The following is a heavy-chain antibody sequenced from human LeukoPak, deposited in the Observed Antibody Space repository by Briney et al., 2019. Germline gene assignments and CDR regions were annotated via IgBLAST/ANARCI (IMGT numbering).Heavy chain of an antibody. J-gene: IGHJ5*02. CDR1: GFTFSSYG. V-gene: IGHV3-33*01. Sequence: PGRVLRLSCAASGFTFSSYGMHWVRQAPGKGLEWVAVIWYDGSKKYYADSVKGRFTISRDNSKNTLYLQMNSLRAEDTAVYYCAREELLWFGELLYGNWFDPWGQGTLDPVSS. D-gene: IGHD3-10*01. CDR2: IWYDGSKK. CDR3: AREELLWFGELLYGNWFDP.